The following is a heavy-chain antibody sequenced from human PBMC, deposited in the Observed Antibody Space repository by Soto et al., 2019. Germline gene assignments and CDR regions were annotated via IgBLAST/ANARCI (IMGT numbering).Heavy chain of an antibody. V-gene: IGHV4-39*01. CDR1: GGSISSSSYY. CDR3: AISLRGYDFTIYYYYYMDV. D-gene: IGHD5-12*01. CDR2: IYYSGST. Sequence: PSETLSLTCTVSGGSISSSSYYWGWIRQPPGKGLEWIGSIYYSGSTYYNPSLKSRVTISVDTSKNQFSLKLSSVTAADTAVYYCAISLRGYDFTIYYYYYMDVWGKGTTVTVSS. J-gene: IGHJ6*03.